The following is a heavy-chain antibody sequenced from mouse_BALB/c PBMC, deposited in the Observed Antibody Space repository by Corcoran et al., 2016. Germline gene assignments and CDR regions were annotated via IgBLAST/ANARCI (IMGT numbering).Heavy chain of an antibody. D-gene: IGHD2-14*01. CDR1: GYSFTGYY. CDR3: ASYRYEGLAY. Sequence: EAQLEPSGPERVKHGASGKISCKASGYSFTGYYMHWVKQSHVKSLEWIGRINPYNGATSYNQNFKDKASLTVDKSSSTAYMELHSMTSEDSAVYYCASYRYEGLAYWGQGTLVTVSA. J-gene: IGHJ3*01. CDR2: INPYNGAT. V-gene: IGHV1-26*01.